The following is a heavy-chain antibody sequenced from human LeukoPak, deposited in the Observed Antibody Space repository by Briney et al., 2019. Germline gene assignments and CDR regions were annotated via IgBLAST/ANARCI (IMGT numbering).Heavy chain of an antibody. D-gene: IGHD6-19*01. CDR3: ARILDSAWGELGY. CDR1: GFTFSSYA. CDR2: ISYVGTKI. J-gene: IGHJ4*02. V-gene: IGHV3-30*04. Sequence: PGGSLRLSCEASGFTFSSYAMHWVRQAPGKGLEWVAVISYVGTKIYYADSMKGRFTISRDNSKNTLYLQMNSLRAEDTAVYYCARILDSAWGELGYWGQGTLVTVSS.